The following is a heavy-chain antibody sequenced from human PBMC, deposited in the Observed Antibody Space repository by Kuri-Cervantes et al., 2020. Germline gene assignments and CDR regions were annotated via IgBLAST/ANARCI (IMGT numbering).Heavy chain of an antibody. V-gene: IGHV4-59*01. J-gene: IGHJ6*02. CDR1: GGSISSYY. Sequence: GSLRLSCTVPGGSISSYYWSWIRLPPGKGLEWIGYIYYSGSTNYNPSLKSRVTISVDTSKNQFSLKLSSVTAADTAVYYCARTEGREGNDFWSGYYYYYYYGMDVWGQGTTVTVSS. CDR3: ARTEGREGNDFWSGYYYYYYYGMDV. CDR2: IYYSGST. D-gene: IGHD3-3*01.